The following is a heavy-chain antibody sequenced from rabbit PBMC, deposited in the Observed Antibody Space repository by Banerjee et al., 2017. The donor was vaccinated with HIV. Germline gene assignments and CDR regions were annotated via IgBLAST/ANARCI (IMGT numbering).Heavy chain of an antibody. D-gene: IGHD1-1*01. CDR1: GLDFSSSYW. Sequence: EESGGDLVQPEGSLTLTCKASGLDFSSSYWIHWVRQAPGKGLEWIGSIDTSSGNTYYASWAKGRFTGYKTSSTTVTLQMTSLTAADTATYFCATEAGYYYAHFNLWGPGTLVTVS. J-gene: IGHJ4*01. V-gene: IGHV1S45*01. CDR2: IDTSSGNT. CDR3: ATEAGYYYAHFNL.